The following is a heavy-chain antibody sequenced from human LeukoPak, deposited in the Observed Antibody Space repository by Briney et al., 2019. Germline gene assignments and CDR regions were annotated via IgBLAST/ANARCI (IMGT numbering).Heavy chain of an antibody. CDR3: AADTQKTPVPATDH. V-gene: IGHV1-24*01. CDR1: GESLIDLS. J-gene: IGHJ4*02. CDR2: FDPDDGET. Sequence: ASVRVSCNISGESLIDLSIYWVRQAPGKGLEWMGGFDPDDGETTYAQRFQGRVTMTEDTSTDTAYMELSNLTSDDTAVYYCAADTQKTPVPATDHWGQGTLVTVSS. D-gene: IGHD2-21*02.